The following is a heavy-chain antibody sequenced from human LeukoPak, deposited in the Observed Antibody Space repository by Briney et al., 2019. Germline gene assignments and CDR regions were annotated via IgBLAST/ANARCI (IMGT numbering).Heavy chain of an antibody. D-gene: IGHD4-23*01. CDR1: GYTFSTHY. J-gene: IGHJ4*02. CDR2: IHPSGGST. CDR3: ARADPTAVVEAVHFDY. V-gene: IGHV1-46*01. Sequence: ASVKVSCKASGYTFSTHYMHWVRQAPGQGLEWLGVIHPSGGSTTYAQKFQGRVTMTRDTSTSTVYMELTSLRSEDTAVYYCARADPTAVVEAVHFDYWGQGTLVTVSS.